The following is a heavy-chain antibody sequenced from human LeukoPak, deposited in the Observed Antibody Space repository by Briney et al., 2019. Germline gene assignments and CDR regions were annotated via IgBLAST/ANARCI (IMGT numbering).Heavy chain of an antibody. Sequence: GGSLRLSCAASGFTFSSYAMHWVRQAPGKGLEWVAVISYDGSNKYFADSVKGRFTISRDNSKDTLCLQTNSLRAEDTAVYYCAKGGTTWTTDYWGQGTLVTVSS. CDR3: AKGGTTWTTDY. CDR2: ISYDGSNK. V-gene: IGHV3-30*04. J-gene: IGHJ4*02. CDR1: GFTFSSYA. D-gene: IGHD2-2*01.